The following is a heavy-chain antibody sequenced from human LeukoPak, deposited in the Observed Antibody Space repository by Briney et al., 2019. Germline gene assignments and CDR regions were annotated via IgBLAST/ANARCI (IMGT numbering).Heavy chain of an antibody. CDR3: ARKSGSSGYPFDY. V-gene: IGHV3-48*01. CDR1: GFSFSSYS. J-gene: IGHJ4*02. Sequence: PGGSLRLSCAASGFSFSSYSMNWVRQAPGKWLEWVSYITGSSSAMHYADSVKGRFTISRDNVKNSLYLQMNSLRAEDTAVYYCARKSGSSGYPFDYWGQGTPVTVST. CDR2: ITGSSSAM. D-gene: IGHD6-25*01.